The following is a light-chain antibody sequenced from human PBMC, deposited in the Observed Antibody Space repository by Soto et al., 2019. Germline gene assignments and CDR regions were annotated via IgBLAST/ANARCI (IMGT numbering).Light chain of an antibody. CDR1: SGDVGGYDY. CDR2: EVT. V-gene: IGLV2-8*01. J-gene: IGLJ1*01. Sequence: QSALTQPPSASGSPGQSVTISCTGTSGDVGGYDYVSWYQQHPGKAPKLMIYEVTKRPLGVPDRFSGSKSGNTASLTISGLQPEDEADYFCCSYANTTTLDYVFGTGTKLTVL. CDR3: CSYANTTTLDYV.